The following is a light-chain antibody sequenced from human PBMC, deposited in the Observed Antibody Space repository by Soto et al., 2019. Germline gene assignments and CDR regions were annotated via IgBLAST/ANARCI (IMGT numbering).Light chain of an antibody. Sequence: QSVLTQPASVSGSPGQSITISCTGTSSDVGCYNFVSWYQQHPGKAPKLMIYDVSNRPSGASNRFSGSKSGNTASLTIYGLQAEDEADYYCSSYTSSSTYVFGNGTKVTVL. V-gene: IGLV2-14*01. J-gene: IGLJ1*01. CDR2: DVS. CDR3: SSYTSSSTYV. CDR1: SSDVGCYNF.